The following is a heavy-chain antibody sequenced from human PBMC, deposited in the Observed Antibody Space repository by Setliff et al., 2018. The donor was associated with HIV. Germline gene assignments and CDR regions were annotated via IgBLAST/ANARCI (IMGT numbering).Heavy chain of an antibody. CDR3: ATTTIFEVPRYYYYYMDV. D-gene: IGHD3-3*01. V-gene: IGHV4-59*08. Sequence: SETLSLTCTVSGGSISSYYWSWIRQPPGKGLEWIGYIYRTGSTKYNPSLKSRVTISVDTSKNQFSLKLSSVTAADTAVYYCATTTIFEVPRYYYYYMDVWGKGTTVTVSS. CDR2: IYRTGST. CDR1: GGSISSYY. J-gene: IGHJ6*03.